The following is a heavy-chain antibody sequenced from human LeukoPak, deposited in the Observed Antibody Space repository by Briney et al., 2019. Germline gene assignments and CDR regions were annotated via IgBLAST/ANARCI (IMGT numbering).Heavy chain of an antibody. CDR3: AKETLGSYYPPDLFDY. CDR1: GFTFSSYA. Sequence: GGSLRLTCAASGFTFSSYAMSWVRHAPGKGLEWVSAISGSGGSTYYADSVKGRFTISRDNSKNTLYLQMNSLRAEDTAVYYCAKETLGSYYPPDLFDYWGQGTLVTVSS. D-gene: IGHD1-26*01. V-gene: IGHV3-23*01. CDR2: ISGSGGST. J-gene: IGHJ4*02.